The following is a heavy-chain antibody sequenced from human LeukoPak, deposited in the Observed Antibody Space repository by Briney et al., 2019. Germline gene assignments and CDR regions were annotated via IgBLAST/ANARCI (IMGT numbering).Heavy chain of an antibody. CDR2: FDPEDGET. D-gene: IGHD3-10*01. J-gene: IGHJ4*02. CDR1: GYTLTELS. CDR3: ATVRLWFGGVYK. V-gene: IGHV1-24*01. Sequence: ASVKVSCKVSGYTLTELSMHWVRQAPGKGLEWRGGFDPEDGETIYAQKFQGRVTMTEDTSTDTAYMELSSLRSEDTAVYYCATVRLWFGGVYKWGQGTLVTVSS.